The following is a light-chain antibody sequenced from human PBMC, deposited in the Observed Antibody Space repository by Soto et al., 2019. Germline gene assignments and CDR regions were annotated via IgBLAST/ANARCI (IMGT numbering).Light chain of an antibody. CDR1: SSDVGKYSY. CDR3: SSFTTSSTWV. J-gene: IGLJ3*02. V-gene: IGLV2-14*01. Sequence: QSALTQPASVYGSPGQSIAISCTGTSSDVGKYSYVSWFQQYPGNAPKLMIYEVSNRPSGVSNRFSGSKSGNTASLTISGLQGEDEADYYCSSFTTSSTWVFGGGTKLTVL. CDR2: EVS.